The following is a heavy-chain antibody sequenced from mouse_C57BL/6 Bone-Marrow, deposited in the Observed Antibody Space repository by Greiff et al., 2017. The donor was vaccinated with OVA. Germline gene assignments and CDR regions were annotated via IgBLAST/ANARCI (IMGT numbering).Heavy chain of an antibody. CDR1: GYTFTNYW. J-gene: IGHJ2*01. CDR3: AKENDYADFDY. Sequence: QVQLKQSGAELVRPGTSVKMSCKASGYTFTNYWIGWAKQRPGHGLEWIGDIYPGGGYTNYTEKFKGKATLTADKSSSTAYMQFSSLTSEDSAIYYGAKENDYADFDYWGQGTTLTVSS. V-gene: IGHV1-63*01. D-gene: IGHD2-4*01. CDR2: IYPGGGYT.